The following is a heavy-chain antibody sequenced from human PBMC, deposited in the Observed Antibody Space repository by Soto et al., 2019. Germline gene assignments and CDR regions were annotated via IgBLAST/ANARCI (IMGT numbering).Heavy chain of an antibody. CDR1: GFTFSSYA. J-gene: IGHJ4*02. CDR2: ISGSGGST. V-gene: IGHV3-23*01. Sequence: EVQLSESGGGLVQPGGSLRLSCAASGFTFSSYAMSWVRQAPGKGLEWVSAISGSGGSTYYADSVKGRFTISRDNSNNTLYLQMNSLRAEDTAVYNCAKVWADYYDSSGPIDYWGQGTLVTVSS. CDR3: AKVWADYYDSSGPIDY. D-gene: IGHD3-22*01.